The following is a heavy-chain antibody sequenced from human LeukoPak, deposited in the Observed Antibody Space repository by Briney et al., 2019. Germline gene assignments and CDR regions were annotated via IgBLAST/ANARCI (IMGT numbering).Heavy chain of an antibody. J-gene: IGHJ4*02. CDR2: IIPIFGTA. V-gene: IGHV1-69*13. Sequence: SVKVSCKASGGTFSSYAISWVRQAPGQGLEWMGGIIPIFGTANYAQKFQGRVTITADESTSTAYMELSSLRSEDTAVYYCARDPAVSGTYYYDSGSLREPKYSDCWGQGTQVTVSS. D-gene: IGHD3-10*01. CDR3: ARDPAVSGTYYYDSGSLREPKYSDC. CDR1: GGTFSSYA.